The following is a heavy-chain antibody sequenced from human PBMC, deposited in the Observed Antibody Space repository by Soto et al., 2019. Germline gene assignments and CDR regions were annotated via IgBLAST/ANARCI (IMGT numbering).Heavy chain of an antibody. D-gene: IGHD6-13*01. J-gene: IGHJ4*02. V-gene: IGHV4-31*03. CDR1: GGSIIDGQTY. Sequence: QVQVQESGPGLVKASQTLSLTCTVSGGSIIDGQTYLNWIRRHPEKGLEWMGYINYRGTTNYSPALKSRILISIDTSKNQFSLSLTSVTVADTAVYYCARDTPGIAPFWGQGTLVTVSS. CDR2: INYRGTT. CDR3: ARDTPGIAPF.